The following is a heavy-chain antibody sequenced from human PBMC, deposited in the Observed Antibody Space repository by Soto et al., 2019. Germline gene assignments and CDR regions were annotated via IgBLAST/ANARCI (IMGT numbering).Heavy chain of an antibody. CDR3: ARNVDYFDP. V-gene: IGHV1-3*04. CDR2: INTGNGNT. J-gene: IGHJ5*02. Sequence: QVQLVQSGAEVKMPGASVKVSCKASGYTFTRYAMHWVCQAPGQGLEWMGWINTGNGNTHYSQKFQGRVTFTRDASATTAYMELSSLTSEDTAVYYCARNVDYFDPWGQGTLVTVSS. CDR1: GYTFTRYA. D-gene: IGHD4-17*01.